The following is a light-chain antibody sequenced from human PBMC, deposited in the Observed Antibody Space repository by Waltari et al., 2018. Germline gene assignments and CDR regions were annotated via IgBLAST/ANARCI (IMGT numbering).Light chain of an antibody. CDR1: HSISNN. CDR3: QQYNNWPPVFT. Sequence: EIVLTQSPATLSVSPGERATLSCRASHSISNNLAWYQQKPGQAPRLLIHGASARATGIPARFSGSGSGTEFTLTISSLQSEDFAIYYCQQYNNWPPVFTFGPGTKVDF. J-gene: IGKJ3*01. CDR2: GAS. V-gene: IGKV3-15*01.